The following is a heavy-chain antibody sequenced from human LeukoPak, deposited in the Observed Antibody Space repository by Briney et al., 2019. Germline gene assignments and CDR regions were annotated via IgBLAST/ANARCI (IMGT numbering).Heavy chain of an antibody. D-gene: IGHD6-13*01. CDR2: ISANGGGT. J-gene: IGHJ4*02. CDR1: GFTVSSNY. V-gene: IGHV3-23*01. Sequence: KTGGSLRLSCAASGFTVSSNYMSWVRQAPGKGLEWVSAISANGGGTYYADSVKGRFTISRDNSKNTLYLQMNSLRAEDTAVYYCAKGSSPFDYWGQGTLVTVSS. CDR3: AKGSSPFDY.